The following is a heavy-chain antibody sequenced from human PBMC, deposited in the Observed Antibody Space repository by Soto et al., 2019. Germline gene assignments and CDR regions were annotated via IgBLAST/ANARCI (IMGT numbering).Heavy chain of an antibody. Sequence: QVQLVQSGAEVKKPGSSVKVSCKASGGTFSSYAISWVRQAPGHGLEWMGGIIPIFGTANYAQKFQGRVTITADESTSTAYMELRSLRSADTAVYYCATVGGLRNWNYGGFDYWCQGTLVTVSS. CDR3: ATVGGLRNWNYGGFDY. D-gene: IGHD1-7*01. V-gene: IGHV1-69*01. CDR2: IIPIFGTA. CDR1: GGTFSSYA. J-gene: IGHJ4*02.